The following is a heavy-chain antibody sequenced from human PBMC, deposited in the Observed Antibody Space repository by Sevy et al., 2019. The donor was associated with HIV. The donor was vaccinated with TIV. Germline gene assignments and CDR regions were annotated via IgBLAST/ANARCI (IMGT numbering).Heavy chain of an antibody. J-gene: IGHJ4*02. V-gene: IGHV3-23*01. D-gene: IGHD3-10*01. CDR1: GFTFSNYA. CDR3: ASKITMIRGDQGSFDY. Sequence: GGSLRLSCADSGFTFSNYAMAWVRQAPGKGLEWVSAISGSGDFTYYADSVQGRFTVSRDKSMNTLFLQMNSLSAEDTAVYYGASKITMIRGDQGSFDYWGQGTLVTVSS. CDR2: ISGSGDFT.